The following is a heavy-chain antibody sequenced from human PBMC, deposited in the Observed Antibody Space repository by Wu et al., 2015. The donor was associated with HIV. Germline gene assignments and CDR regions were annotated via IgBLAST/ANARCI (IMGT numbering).Heavy chain of an antibody. V-gene: IGHV1-2*02. Sequence: QMQLVQSGAEVRKPGASVKVSCKASGYTFTGYYLHWVRQAPGQGLEWMAWINPNSGGTNYAQKFQGRVTMTRDTSITTAYMDLSRLKSDDTAMYYCARSLSSTYSFHPYDGLDVWGQGTTVTVSS. CDR2: INPNSGGT. D-gene: IGHD6-13*01. CDR1: GYTFTGYY. J-gene: IGHJ6*02. CDR3: ARSLSSTYSFHPYDGLDV.